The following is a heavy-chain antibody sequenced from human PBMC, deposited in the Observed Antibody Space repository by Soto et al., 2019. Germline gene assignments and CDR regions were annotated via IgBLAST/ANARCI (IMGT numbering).Heavy chain of an antibody. CDR2: IYWDDDK. V-gene: IGHV2-5*02. J-gene: IGHJ4*02. D-gene: IGHD3-10*01. Sequence: QITLKESGPTLVKPTQTLTLTCTFSGFSLSTSGVGVGWIRQPPGKALEWLALIYWDDDKRYSPSLKSRLTITKDTSKNQVVLTMINMDPVDTATYYCARTTPYGSGSYGADWGQGTLVTVSS. CDR1: GFSLSTSGVG. CDR3: ARTTPYGSGSYGAD.